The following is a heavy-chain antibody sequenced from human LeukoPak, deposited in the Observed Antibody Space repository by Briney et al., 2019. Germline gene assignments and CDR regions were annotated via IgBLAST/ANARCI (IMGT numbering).Heavy chain of an antibody. CDR3: AKQYYYDSSGYYGFDY. V-gene: IGHV3-23*01. CDR2: ISGSGGST. CDR1: GFTFSSYW. D-gene: IGHD3-22*01. J-gene: IGHJ4*02. Sequence: GGSLRLSCAASGFTFSSYWMHWVRQAPGKGLEWVSAISGSGGSTYYADSVKGRFTISRDNSKNTLYLQMNSLRAEDTAVYYCAKQYYYDSSGYYGFDYWGQGTLVTVSS.